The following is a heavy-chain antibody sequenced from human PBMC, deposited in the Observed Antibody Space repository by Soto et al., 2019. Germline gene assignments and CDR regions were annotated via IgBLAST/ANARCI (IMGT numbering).Heavy chain of an antibody. J-gene: IGHJ5*02. Sequence: SGPTLVNPTQTLTLTCTFSGFSLTTPGAGVGWIRQPPGKALEGLALIYWNDDKRYSPSLKSRLTITKDTSKNQVVLIMTNMDPVDTATYYCAHRGYGDYPRDNWFDPWGQGVPVTVSS. CDR1: GFSLTTPGAG. V-gene: IGHV2-5*01. CDR2: IYWNDDK. CDR3: AHRGYGDYPRDNWFDP. D-gene: IGHD4-17*01.